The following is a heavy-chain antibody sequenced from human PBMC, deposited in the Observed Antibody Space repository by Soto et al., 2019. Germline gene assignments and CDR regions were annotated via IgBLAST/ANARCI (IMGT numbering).Heavy chain of an antibody. V-gene: IGHV3-23*01. CDR3: AKGSSAARPYYFDF. J-gene: IGHJ4*02. CDR2: ISGSGDST. D-gene: IGHD3-10*01. Sequence: GGSLRLSCAASGFMFSNCAMSWVRQAPGKGLEWVTAISGSGDSTYYADSGKGRFTISRDNSKNTVSLQMNSLRGEDTAIYYCAKGSSAARPYYFDFWGQGSLVTVSS. CDR1: GFMFSNCA.